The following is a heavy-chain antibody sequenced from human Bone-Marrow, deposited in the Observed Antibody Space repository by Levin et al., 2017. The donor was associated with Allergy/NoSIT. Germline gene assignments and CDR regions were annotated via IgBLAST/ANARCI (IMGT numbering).Heavy chain of an antibody. Sequence: PGGSLRLSCKSSGDTFTAFTFSWVRLAPGHGLEWMGRSVPGLGVTNAAQMFQDRITITADISANTVYMELRSLRSDDTAIYYCARDRKRSDIVWGAYRDGEGFDIWGRGTALTVSS. V-gene: IGHV1-69*04. J-gene: IGHJ3*02. CDR1: GDTFTAFT. D-gene: IGHD3-16*02. CDR2: SVPGLGVT. CDR3: ARDRKRSDIVWGAYRDGEGFDI.